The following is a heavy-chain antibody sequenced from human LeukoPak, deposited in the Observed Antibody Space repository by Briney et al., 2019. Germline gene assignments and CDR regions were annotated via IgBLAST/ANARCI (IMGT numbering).Heavy chain of an antibody. CDR2: IYHSGST. CDR3: ARRNYGSGVDP. J-gene: IGHJ5*02. Sequence: PSETLSLTCTVSGYSISSGYYWGWIRQPPGKGLEWIGSIYHSGSTYYNPSLKSRVTISVDTSKNQFSLKLSSVTAADTAVYYCARRNYGSGVDPWGQGTLVTVSS. V-gene: IGHV4-38-2*02. D-gene: IGHD3-10*01. CDR1: GYSISSGYY.